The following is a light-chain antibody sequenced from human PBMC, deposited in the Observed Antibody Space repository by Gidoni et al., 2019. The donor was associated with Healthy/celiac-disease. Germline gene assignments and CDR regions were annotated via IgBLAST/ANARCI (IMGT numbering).Light chain of an antibody. V-gene: IGKV3-11*01. J-gene: IGKJ3*01. CDR2: DAS. CDR3: QQRSNWPPKFT. Sequence: EIVLTHSPATLSLSPGERATLSCRASQSVSSYLAWSQQKPGQAPRVLIYDASNRATGLPARLSGSGSGTYVTHTIRSLEPEDFAVYYCQQRSNWPPKFTFGPGTKVDIK. CDR1: QSVSSY.